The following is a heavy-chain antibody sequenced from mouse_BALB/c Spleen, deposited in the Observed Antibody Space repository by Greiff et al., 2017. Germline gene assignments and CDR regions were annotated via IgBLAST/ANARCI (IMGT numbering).Heavy chain of an antibody. CDR3: ARGGGPKSAMDY. CDR2: ISSGGST. J-gene: IGHJ4*01. Sequence: EVQGVESGGGLVKPGGSLKLSCAASGFTFSSYAMSWVRQTPEKRLEWVASISSGGSTYYPDSVKGRFTISRDNARNILYLQMSSLRSEDTAMYYCARGGGPKSAMDYWGQGTSVTVSS. CDR1: GFTFSSYA. V-gene: IGHV5-6-5*01.